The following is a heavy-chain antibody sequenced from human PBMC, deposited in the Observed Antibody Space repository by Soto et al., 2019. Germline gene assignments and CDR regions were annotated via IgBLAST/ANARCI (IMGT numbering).Heavy chain of an antibody. D-gene: IGHD6-19*01. V-gene: IGHV4-34*01. CDR3: ARGDGAAVARYWFDS. Sequence: PSETLSLTCAVYGGSFSAYWWNWIRQPPGKGLEWIGEINHSGNSNCNPSLKSRVTISVDASKNWLSLKLSSVTAADTAVYYCARGDGAAVARYWFDSWGQGTLVTSPQ. CDR1: GGSFSAYW. J-gene: IGHJ5*01. CDR2: INHSGNS.